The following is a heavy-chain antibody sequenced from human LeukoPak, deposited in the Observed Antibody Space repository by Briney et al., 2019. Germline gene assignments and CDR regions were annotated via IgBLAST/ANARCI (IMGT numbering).Heavy chain of an antibody. J-gene: IGHJ4*02. CDR3: ARGPPWGSFDY. Sequence: PGGSLRLSCAASGFTFSTFAMSWVRQAPGKGLEWVSVIYSGGSTYYADSVKGRFTISRDNSKNTLYLQMNSLRAEDTAVYYCARGPPWGSFDYWGRGTLVTVSS. CDR1: GFTFSTFA. CDR2: IYSGGST. V-gene: IGHV3-66*01. D-gene: IGHD3-16*01.